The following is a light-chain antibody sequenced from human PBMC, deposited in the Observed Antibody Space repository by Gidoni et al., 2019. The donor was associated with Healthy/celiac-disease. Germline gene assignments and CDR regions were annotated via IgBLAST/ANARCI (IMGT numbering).Light chain of an antibody. J-gene: IGLJ2*01. V-gene: IGLV1-44*01. CDR3: AAWDDSLNGVV. Sequence: QSVLTQPPSASGPPGQRVTIPCSGSSSNIGSNTVNWYQQLPGTAPKLLIYRNNERPSGVPGRFSGAGSGTSASLAISGLQSEDEADYYCAAWDDSLNGVVFGGGTKLTVL. CDR1: SSNIGSNT. CDR2: RNN.